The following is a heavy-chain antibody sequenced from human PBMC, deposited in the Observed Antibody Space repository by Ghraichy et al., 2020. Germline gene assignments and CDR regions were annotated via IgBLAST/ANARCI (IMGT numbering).Heavy chain of an antibody. Sequence: GGSLRLSCAASGFTFSHYAMSWVRQAPGKGLECVSDISDSGGTTYHADSVKGRFTISRDNSKNTLYLQMNSLRAEDTAVYYCAKESGGSVAGTTPHYWGQRPLVTVSS. D-gene: IGHD6-19*01. CDR1: GFTFSHYA. V-gene: IGHV3-23*01. J-gene: IGHJ4*02. CDR2: ISDSGGTT. CDR3: AKESGGSVAGTTPHY.